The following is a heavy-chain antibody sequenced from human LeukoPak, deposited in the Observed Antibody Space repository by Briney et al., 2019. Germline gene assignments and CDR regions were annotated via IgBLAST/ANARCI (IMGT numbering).Heavy chain of an antibody. D-gene: IGHD1-26*01. CDR2: IYYSGST. Sequence: PSETLSLTCTFSGDSISRYYWSWIRQPPGKGLEWIGYIYYSGSTNYNPSLKSRVTISVDTSKNQFSLKLSSVTAADTAVYYCARDPYSNYFDLWGQGTLVTASS. J-gene: IGHJ4*02. CDR3: ARDPYSNYFDL. V-gene: IGHV4-59*01. CDR1: GDSISRYY.